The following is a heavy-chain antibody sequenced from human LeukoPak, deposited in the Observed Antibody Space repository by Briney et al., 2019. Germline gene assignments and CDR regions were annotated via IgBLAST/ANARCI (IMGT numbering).Heavy chain of an antibody. V-gene: IGHV1-46*01. Sequence: ASVKVSCKASGYTFTSYYMHWVRQAPGQGLEWMGIINPSGGSTSYAQKFQGRVTVTRDTSTSTVYMELSSLRSEDTAVYYCARETGAARPDSSYYFDYWGQGTLVTVSS. CDR1: GYTFTSYY. CDR3: ARETGAARPDSSYYFDY. D-gene: IGHD6-6*01. CDR2: INPSGGST. J-gene: IGHJ4*02.